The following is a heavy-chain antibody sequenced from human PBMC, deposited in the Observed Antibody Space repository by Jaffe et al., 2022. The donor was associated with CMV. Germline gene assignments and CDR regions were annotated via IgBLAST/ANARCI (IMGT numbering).Heavy chain of an antibody. Sequence: QVQLVQSGAEVRKPGASVKVSCKASGYTFTNYHMHWVRQAPGQGLEWMGIINPSAGNTGYAQKFQGRVTMTRDTSTTTLYMELSSLKSEDTAVYYCTRDGEGVSGTDYWGQGTLVTVSS. CDR3: TRDGEGVSGTDY. V-gene: IGHV1-46*01. D-gene: IGHD2-8*01. CDR2: INPSAGNT. CDR1: GYTFTNYH. J-gene: IGHJ4*02.